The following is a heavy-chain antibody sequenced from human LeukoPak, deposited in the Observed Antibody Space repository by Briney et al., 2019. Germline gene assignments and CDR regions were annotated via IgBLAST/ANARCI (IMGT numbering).Heavy chain of an antibody. CDR1: GFTFSSYA. CDR2: ISSNGGST. J-gene: IGHJ4*02. V-gene: IGHV3-64*01. Sequence: GGSLRLSCAASGFTFSSYAMHWVRQAPGKGLEYVSAISSNGGSTYYANSVKGRFTISRDNSKNTLYLQMGSLRAEDMAVYYCARDGGYFDWPPPGDYWGQGTLVTVSS. D-gene: IGHD3-9*01. CDR3: ARDGGYFDWPPPGDY.